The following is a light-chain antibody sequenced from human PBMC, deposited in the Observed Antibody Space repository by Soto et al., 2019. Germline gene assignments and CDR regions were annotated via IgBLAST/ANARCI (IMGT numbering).Light chain of an antibody. J-gene: IGKJ5*01. Sequence: DIQLTQSPSFLSASVGDRATITCRASQVISSYLAWYQQKPGKAPNLLIYAASTLQSGVPSRFSGSGSGTEFTLTISSLQPEDFATYYCQQLNNYPSITFGQGTRLEIK. CDR3: QQLNNYPSIT. V-gene: IGKV1-9*01. CDR2: AAS. CDR1: QVISSY.